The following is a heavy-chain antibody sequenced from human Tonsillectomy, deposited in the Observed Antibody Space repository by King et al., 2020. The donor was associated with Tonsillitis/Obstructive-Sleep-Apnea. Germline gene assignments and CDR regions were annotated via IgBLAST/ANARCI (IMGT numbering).Heavy chain of an antibody. J-gene: IGHJ4*02. V-gene: IGHV2-26*01. CDR2: IFSNDKK. CDR3: ARTGWLAFDY. D-gene: IGHD6-19*01. Sequence: VTLKYSGPVLVKPTETLTLTCTVSGFSLSNARMGVSWISQPPGKSLECLAPIFSNDKKSYSTSLKSRLTISKDTSKSQVVLTMTNMDPVDTATYYCARTGWLAFDYWGQGTLVTVSS. CDR1: GFSLSNARMG.